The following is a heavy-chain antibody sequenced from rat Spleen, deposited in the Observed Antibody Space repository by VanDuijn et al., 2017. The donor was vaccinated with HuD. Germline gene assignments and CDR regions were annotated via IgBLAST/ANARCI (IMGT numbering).Heavy chain of an antibody. V-gene: IGHV5-7*01. Sequence: EVQLVETGGGLVQPGRSMKLSCAASGFTFSDYTMAWVRQAPKKGLEWVATIVYDGTRTYFRDSVKGRFTLSRDNTKSTLYLQMDSLRSEDTATYYCARHRSGGYFDYWGQGVMVTVSS. D-gene: IGHD1-4*01. CDR1: GFTFSDYT. J-gene: IGHJ2*01. CDR3: ARHRSGGYFDY. CDR2: IVYDGTRT.